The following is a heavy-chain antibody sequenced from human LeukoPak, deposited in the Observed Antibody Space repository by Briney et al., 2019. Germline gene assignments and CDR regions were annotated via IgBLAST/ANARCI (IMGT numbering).Heavy chain of an antibody. CDR2: ISSSRSTI. D-gene: IGHD3-16*01. V-gene: IGHV3-48*03. CDR1: GFTFSIYE. J-gene: IGHJ6*03. CDR3: AKPGGGKHYMAV. Sequence: GGSLRLSCAASGFTFSIYEMNWVRQAPGKGLEWVSYISSSRSTIYYADSVKGRFTMSRDTSRSMVYLQLNSLRDEDTAVYYCAKPGGGKHYMAVWGKGTTVTISS.